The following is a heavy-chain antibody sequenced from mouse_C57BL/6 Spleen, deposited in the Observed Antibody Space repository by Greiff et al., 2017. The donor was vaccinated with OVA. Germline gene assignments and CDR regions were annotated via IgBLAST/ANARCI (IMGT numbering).Heavy chain of an antibody. Sequence: QVHVKQSGAELVKPGASVKISCKASGYAFSSYWMNWVKQRPGKGLEWIGQIYPGDGDTNYNGKFKGKATLTADKSSSTAYMQLSSLTSEDSAVYFCARWGTTGEDFDYWGQGTTLTVSS. CDR2: IYPGDGDT. CDR3: ARWGTTGEDFDY. D-gene: IGHD1-1*01. CDR1: GYAFSSYW. V-gene: IGHV1-80*01. J-gene: IGHJ2*01.